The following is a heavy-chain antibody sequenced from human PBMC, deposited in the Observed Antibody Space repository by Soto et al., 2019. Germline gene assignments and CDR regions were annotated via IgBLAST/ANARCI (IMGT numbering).Heavy chain of an antibody. D-gene: IGHD6-19*01. V-gene: IGHV1-46*01. J-gene: IGHJ4*02. Sequence: ASVKVSCKASGYTFTSYYMHWVRQAPGQGPEWMGIINPSGGNTSNAQKFQGRVTMARDTSASTVYMDLSSLRSEDTAVYYCARGVGSSGWESFDYWGQGTLVTVSS. CDR1: GYTFTSYY. CDR3: ARGVGSSGWESFDY. CDR2: INPSGGNT.